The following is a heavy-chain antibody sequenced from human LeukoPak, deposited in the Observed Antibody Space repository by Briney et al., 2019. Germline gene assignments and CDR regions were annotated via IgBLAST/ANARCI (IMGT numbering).Heavy chain of an antibody. Sequence: SETLSLTCTVSGVSISSYYWSWIRQPAGKGLEWIGRIYTSGSTNYNPSLKSRVTISVDTSKDQFSLKLSSVTAADTAVYYCARAIPIVGATSVWFDPWGQGTLVTVSS. CDR3: ARAIPIVGATSVWFDP. J-gene: IGHJ5*02. CDR1: GVSISSYY. CDR2: IYTSGST. D-gene: IGHD1-26*01. V-gene: IGHV4-4*07.